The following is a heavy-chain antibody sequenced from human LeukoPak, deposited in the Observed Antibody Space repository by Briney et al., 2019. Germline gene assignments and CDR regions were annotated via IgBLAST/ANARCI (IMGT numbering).Heavy chain of an antibody. Sequence: ASVKVSCKASGYTFTGYYMHWVRQAPGQGLEWMGWISAYNGNTNYAQKLQGRVTMTTDTSTSTAYMELRSLRSDDTAVYYCARDRGSVPALYYFDYWGQGTLVTVSS. CDR1: GYTFTGYY. V-gene: IGHV1-18*04. CDR3: ARDRGSVPALYYFDY. D-gene: IGHD2-2*01. CDR2: ISAYNGNT. J-gene: IGHJ4*02.